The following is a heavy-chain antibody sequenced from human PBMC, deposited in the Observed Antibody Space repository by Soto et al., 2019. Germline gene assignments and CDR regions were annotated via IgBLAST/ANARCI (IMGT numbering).Heavy chain of an antibody. V-gene: IGHV3-74*01. D-gene: IGHD3-22*01. J-gene: IGHJ4*02. CDR2: INSDGSST. CDR1: GFTFSSYW. Sequence: GGSLRLSCAASGFTFSSYWMHWVRQAPGKGLVWVSRINSDGSSTSYADSVKGRFTISRDNAKNTLYLQMNSLRAEDTAVYYRARADMIVVVTNLDYWGQGTLVTVSS. CDR3: ARADMIVVVTNLDY.